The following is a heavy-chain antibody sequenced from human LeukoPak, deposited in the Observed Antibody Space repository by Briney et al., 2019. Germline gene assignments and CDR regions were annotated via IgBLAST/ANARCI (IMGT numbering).Heavy chain of an antibody. Sequence: GASVKVSCKASGYTFTGYYMHWVRQAPGQGLEWMGWINPNSGGTNYAQKFQGRVTMTRDTSISTAYMELSRLRSDDTAVYYCAKDRDTAMVPKYYFDYWGQGTLVTVSS. CDR1: GYTFTGYY. V-gene: IGHV1-2*02. D-gene: IGHD5-18*01. CDR2: INPNSGGT. CDR3: AKDRDTAMVPKYYFDY. J-gene: IGHJ4*02.